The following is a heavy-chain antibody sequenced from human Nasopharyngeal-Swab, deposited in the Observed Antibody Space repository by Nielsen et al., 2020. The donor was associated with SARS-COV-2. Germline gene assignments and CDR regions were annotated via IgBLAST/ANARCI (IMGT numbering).Heavy chain of an antibody. CDR2: ITYVGRHA. V-gene: IGHV3-30*04. Sequence: GESLKISCAASGFTFSDYPMYWLRQAPGQGLEWVAVITYVGRHAAYADSVRGRFTISRDNAKKTLYLQMNSLRAEDTALYYCAKDIYSSGWEYYFDYWGQGTLVTVSS. CDR1: GFTFSDYP. J-gene: IGHJ4*02. CDR3: AKDIYSSGWEYYFDY. D-gene: IGHD6-19*01.